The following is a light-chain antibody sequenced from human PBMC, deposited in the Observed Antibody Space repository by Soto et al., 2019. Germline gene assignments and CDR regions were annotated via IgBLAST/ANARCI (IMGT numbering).Light chain of an antibody. CDR2: SND. J-gene: IGLJ1*01. Sequence: QSVLTQPPSASGTPGQRVTISCSGNSSNIGSSTVNWYQQLPGTAPKLLIDSNDQRPSGVPDRFSASKSGTSASLAISGLQSEDEADYYCAAWDDSLNGHYAFGTGTKVTVL. CDR1: SSNIGSST. V-gene: IGLV1-44*01. CDR3: AAWDDSLNGHYA.